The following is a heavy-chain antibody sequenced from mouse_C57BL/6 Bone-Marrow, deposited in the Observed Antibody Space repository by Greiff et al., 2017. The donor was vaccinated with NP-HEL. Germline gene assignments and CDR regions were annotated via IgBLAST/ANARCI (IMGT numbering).Heavy chain of an antibody. CDR2: ISDGGSYT. D-gene: IGHD2-4*01. Sequence: EVQGVESGGGLVKPGGSLKLSCAASGFTFSSYAMSWVRQTPEKRLEWVASISDGGSYTYYPEKVKGRVTITRDNAKNTVYMQMSHLKSEDTAMYYCAREDDYDDFDYWGQGTTLTVSS. V-gene: IGHV5-4*01. J-gene: IGHJ2*01. CDR3: AREDDYDDFDY. CDR1: GFTFSSYA.